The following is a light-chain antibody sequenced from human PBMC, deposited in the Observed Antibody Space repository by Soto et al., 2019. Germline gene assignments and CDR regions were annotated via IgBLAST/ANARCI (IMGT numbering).Light chain of an antibody. CDR2: EVS. J-gene: IGLJ2*01. CDR3: SSYTTSAAFSR. Sequence: QSALTEPASVSVSPGQSITVSCTGTSSEIGNYHFVSSYEQVPGTAPKAMIYEVSSRPSRVSNRFSCSKSGITASLTISGLPAEDRASDSGSSYTTSAAFSRIGGGT. V-gene: IGLV2-14*01. CDR1: SSEIGNYHF.